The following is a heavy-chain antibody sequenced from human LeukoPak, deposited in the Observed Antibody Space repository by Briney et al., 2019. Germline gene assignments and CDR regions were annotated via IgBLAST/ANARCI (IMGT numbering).Heavy chain of an antibody. CDR1: GFPFSSYW. CDR3: ARGQMAGY. D-gene: IGHD5-24*01. J-gene: IGHJ4*02. V-gene: IGHV3-7*05. Sequence: GGSLRLSCAASGFPFSSYWMSWVRQAPGKGLEWVANIKPDGSEKSYVDSVKGRFTISRDNAKNSLYLQMNSLRAEDTAAYYCARGQMAGYWGQGTLVTVSS. CDR2: IKPDGSEK.